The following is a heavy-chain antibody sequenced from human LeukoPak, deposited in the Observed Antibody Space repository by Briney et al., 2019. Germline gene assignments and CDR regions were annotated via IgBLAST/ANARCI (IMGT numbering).Heavy chain of an antibody. D-gene: IGHD5-18*01. V-gene: IGHV1-18*01. CDR3: ARVVVNPTATCFDG. J-gene: IGHJ4*02. Sequence: ASVTVTRKASGYIFISYGISWVRQAPAQGLEWVGWISTCNGNTNYAQKLQGRVTMTTDTSTRTAYMKLRSLRSDDTAVYYCARVVVNPTATCFDGWGQGTLVTVSS. CDR2: ISTCNGNT. CDR1: GYIFISYG.